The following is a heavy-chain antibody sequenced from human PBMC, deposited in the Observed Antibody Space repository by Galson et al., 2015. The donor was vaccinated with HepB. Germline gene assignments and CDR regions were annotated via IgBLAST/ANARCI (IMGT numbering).Heavy chain of an antibody. CDR2: IYWNDDK. CDR3: AHTPPMRGGNSRGRAFDI. D-gene: IGHD4-23*01. CDR1: GFSLSTSGVG. V-gene: IGHV2-5*01. Sequence: PALVKPTQTLTLTCTFSGFSLSTSGVGVGWIRQPPGKALEWLALIYWNDDKRYSPSLKSRLTITKDTSKNQVVLTMTNMDPVDTATYYCAHTPPMRGGNSRGRAFDIWGQGTMVTVSS. J-gene: IGHJ3*02.